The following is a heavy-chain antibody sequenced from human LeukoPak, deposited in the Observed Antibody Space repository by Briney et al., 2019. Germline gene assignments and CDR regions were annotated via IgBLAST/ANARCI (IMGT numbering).Heavy chain of an antibody. J-gene: IGHJ4*02. D-gene: IGHD3-22*01. CDR2: IKQDGSEK. CDR1: GFTFSSYW. CDR3: ARDPSLYYYDSSASFDY. V-gene: IGHV3-7*01. Sequence: LPGGSLRLSCAASGFTFSSYWMSWVRQAPGKGLEWVANIKQDGSEKYYVDSVRGRFTISRDNAKNSLYLQMNSLRAEDTAVYYCARDPSLYYYDSSASFDYWGQGTLVTVSS.